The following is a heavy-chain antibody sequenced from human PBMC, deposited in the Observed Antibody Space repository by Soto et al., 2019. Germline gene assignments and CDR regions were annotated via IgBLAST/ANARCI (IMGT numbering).Heavy chain of an antibody. Sequence: EFQLLESGGGLVQPGGSLRLSCAASGFTFSTNAMSWVRQAPGKGLEWVSAISGNDGRTYYADSVKGRFTISRDNSKNTLYPQMNSLRAEDTAVFYCAKHQIGWYDFDYWGQGTLVTVSS. CDR2: ISGNDGRT. V-gene: IGHV3-23*01. J-gene: IGHJ4*02. CDR3: AKHQIGWYDFDY. D-gene: IGHD6-19*01. CDR1: GFTFSTNA.